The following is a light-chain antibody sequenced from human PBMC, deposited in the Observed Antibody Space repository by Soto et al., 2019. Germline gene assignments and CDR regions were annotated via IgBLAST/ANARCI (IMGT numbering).Light chain of an antibody. CDR1: SSDVGDYNY. J-gene: IGLJ1*01. Sequence: QSALTQPRSVSGSPGQSVTISCTGTSSDVGDYNYVSWYQQHPGKAPKLMIYDVNERPSGVPDRFSGSKSGNTASLTISGLQAEDEADYYCCSYAGSYTFVFGTGTKVTVL. CDR3: CSYAGSYTFV. CDR2: DVN. V-gene: IGLV2-11*01.